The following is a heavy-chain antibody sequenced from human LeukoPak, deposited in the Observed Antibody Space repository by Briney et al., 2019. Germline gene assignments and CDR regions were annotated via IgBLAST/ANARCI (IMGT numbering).Heavy chain of an antibody. CDR3: ARGPGYGLGVDYGDY. Sequence: GGSLRLSCAASGFTVSGNYMSWVRQAPGKGLEWLSVIHRGGNTYYADSVKGRFTISRDSSKNTVFLQMDSLRAEDTAVYYCARGPGYGLGVDYGDYWGQGTLVTVSS. J-gene: IGHJ4*02. D-gene: IGHD3-10*01. CDR1: GFTVSGNY. CDR2: IHRGGNT. V-gene: IGHV3-66*01.